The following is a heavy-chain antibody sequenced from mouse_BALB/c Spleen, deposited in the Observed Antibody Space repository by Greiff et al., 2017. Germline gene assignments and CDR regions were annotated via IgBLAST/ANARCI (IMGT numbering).Heavy chain of an antibody. V-gene: IGHV1-77*01. CDR3: ARGRGNHYAMDY. J-gene: IGHJ4*01. CDR2: IYPGSGST. CDR1: GYTFTDYV. Sequence: VKLVESGPELVKPGASVKMSCKASGYTFTDYVISWVKQRTGQGLEWIGEIYPGSGSTYYNEKFKGKATLTADKSSNTAYMQLSSLTSEDSAVYFCARGRGNHYAMDYWGQGTSVTVSS. D-gene: IGHD2-1*01.